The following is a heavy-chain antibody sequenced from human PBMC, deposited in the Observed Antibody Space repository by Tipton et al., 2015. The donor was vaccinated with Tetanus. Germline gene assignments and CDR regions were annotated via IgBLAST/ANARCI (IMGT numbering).Heavy chain of an antibody. CDR2: ISYSSTSI. Sequence: GSLRLSCAGSGFSFRDFGMNWVRQAPGKGLEWISYISYSSTSIYYADSVKGRFAVSRDNAKNSLYLQMNTLRDDDTAVYYCTRLWAAALDYWGQGTLVTVSS. J-gene: IGHJ4*02. V-gene: IGHV3-48*02. CDR3: TRLWAAALDY. D-gene: IGHD3-10*01. CDR1: GFSFRDFG.